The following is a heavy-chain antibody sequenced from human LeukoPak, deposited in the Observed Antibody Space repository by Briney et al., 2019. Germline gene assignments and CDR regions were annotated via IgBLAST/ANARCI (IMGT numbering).Heavy chain of an antibody. V-gene: IGHV4-38-2*02. CDR3: ARELVQGSWFDP. CDR1: GYSISSGYY. J-gene: IGHJ5*02. Sequence: PSETLSLTCTVSGYSISSGYYWGWIRQPPGKGLEWIGSIYHSGSTYYNPSLKSRVTISVDTSKNQFSLKLSSVTAADTAVYYCARELVQGSWFDPWGQGTLVTVSS. CDR2: IYHSGST. D-gene: IGHD6-13*01.